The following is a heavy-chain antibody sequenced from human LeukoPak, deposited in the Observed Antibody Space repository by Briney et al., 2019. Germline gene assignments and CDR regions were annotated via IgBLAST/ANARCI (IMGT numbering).Heavy chain of an antibody. CDR1: GYTFTSYY. V-gene: IGHV1-46*01. D-gene: IGHD2-8*02. J-gene: IGHJ5*02. CDR3: ARFGTGAYDL. Sequence: ASVKVSCKASGYTFTSYYMHWVRQAPGQGLEWMGIIDPSGGSTSYAQKFQGRVTMTRDTSISTAFMELSRLRSDDTAVFYCARFGTGAYDLWGQGTLVTVSS. CDR2: IDPSGGST.